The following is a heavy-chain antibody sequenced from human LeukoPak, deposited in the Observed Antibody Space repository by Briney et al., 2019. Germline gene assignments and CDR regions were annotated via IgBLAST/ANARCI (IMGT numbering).Heavy chain of an antibody. Sequence: GGSLRLSCAASGFTVSSNYMTWVRQAPGKGLEWVSVIYGGDYTYYADSVKGRFTISRDNSRNTLYLQMNSLRAEDTAVYHCARAAGAMWPLDYWGQGTLVTVSS. V-gene: IGHV3-53*01. CDR3: ARAAGAMWPLDY. D-gene: IGHD2-2*01. J-gene: IGHJ4*02. CDR2: IYGGDYT. CDR1: GFTVSSNY.